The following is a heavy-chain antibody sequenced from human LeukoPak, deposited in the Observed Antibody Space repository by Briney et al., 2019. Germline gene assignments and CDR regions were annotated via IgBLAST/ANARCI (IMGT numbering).Heavy chain of an antibody. CDR3: ARGLSQVVVVPAAMLFGWFDP. CDR2: INPNSGGT. D-gene: IGHD2-2*01. V-gene: IGHV1-2*02. J-gene: IGHJ5*02. Sequence: ASVKVSCKASGYTFTGYYMHWVRQAPGQGLEWMGWINPNSGGTNYAQKFQGRVTMTRDTSISTAYMELSRLRSDDTAGYYCARGLSQVVVVPAAMLFGWFDPWGQGTLVTVSS. CDR1: GYTFTGYY.